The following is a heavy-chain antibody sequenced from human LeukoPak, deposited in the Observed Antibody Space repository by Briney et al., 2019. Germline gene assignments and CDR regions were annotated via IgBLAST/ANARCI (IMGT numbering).Heavy chain of an antibody. J-gene: IGHJ4*02. V-gene: IGHV3-21*01. CDR2: ISSSSSYI. CDR1: GFTFSSYS. CDR3: ARRTNYHDSSGYYTSSEFDY. Sequence: PGGSLRLSCAASGFTFSSYSMNWVRQAPGKGLEWVSSISSSSSYIYYADSVKGRFTISRDNAKNSLYLQMNSLRAEDTAVYYCARRTNYHDSSGYYTSSEFDYWGQGTLVTVSS. D-gene: IGHD3-22*01.